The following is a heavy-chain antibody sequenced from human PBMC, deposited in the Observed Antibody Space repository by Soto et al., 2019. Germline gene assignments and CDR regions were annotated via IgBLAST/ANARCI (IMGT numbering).Heavy chain of an antibody. J-gene: IGHJ6*02. Sequence: TLSLTCTVSGGSISSYYWSWIRQPPGKGLEWIGYIYYSGSTNYNPSLKSRVTISVDTSKNQFSLKLSSVTAADTAVYYCARDPSAYGSKDYYYYGMDVWGQGTTVTVSS. CDR2: IYYSGST. D-gene: IGHD3-10*01. CDR1: GGSISSYY. V-gene: IGHV4-59*01. CDR3: ARDPSAYGSKDYYYYGMDV.